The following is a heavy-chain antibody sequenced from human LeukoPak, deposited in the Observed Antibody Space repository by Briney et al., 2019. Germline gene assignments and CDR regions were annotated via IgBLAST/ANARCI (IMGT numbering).Heavy chain of an antibody. D-gene: IGHD2-2*01. CDR2: IYSGGST. V-gene: IGHV3-66*02. Sequence: GGSLRLSCAASGFTVSSNYMSWVRQAPGKGLEWVSVIYSGGSTYYADSVKGRFTISRDNSKNTLYLQMNSLRAEDTAVYYCAREAGDIVVVPAVIDYWGQGTLVTVSS. CDR3: AREAGDIVVVPAVIDY. CDR1: GFTVSSNY. J-gene: IGHJ4*02.